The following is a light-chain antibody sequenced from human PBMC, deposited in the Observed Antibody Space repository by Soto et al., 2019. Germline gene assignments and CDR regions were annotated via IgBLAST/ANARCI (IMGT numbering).Light chain of an antibody. J-gene: IGKJ1*01. Sequence: EIVLTQSPGTLSLSPRERATLSCRATESVVSNYLAWYQLKPGQAPRLLIFGASARPTGIPARISGSGSGTEFTLTISSLRSEDFAVYFCQQYYNWPRTFGQGTKVDIK. CDR1: ESVVSN. V-gene: IGKV3-15*01. CDR2: GAS. CDR3: QQYYNWPRT.